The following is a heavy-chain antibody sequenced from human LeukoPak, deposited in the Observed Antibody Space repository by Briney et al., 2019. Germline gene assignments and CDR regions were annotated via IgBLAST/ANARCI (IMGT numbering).Heavy chain of an antibody. CDR1: GGSISSSSYY. Sequence: SETLSLTCTVSGGSISSSSYYWGWIRQPPGKGLEWIGSIYYSGSTYYNPSLKSRVTISVDTSKNQFSLKLSSVTAADTAVYYCARDGAYYYDSSGFVYFQHWGQGTLVTVSS. D-gene: IGHD3-22*01. V-gene: IGHV4-39*02. CDR2: IYYSGST. J-gene: IGHJ1*01. CDR3: ARDGAYYYDSSGFVYFQH.